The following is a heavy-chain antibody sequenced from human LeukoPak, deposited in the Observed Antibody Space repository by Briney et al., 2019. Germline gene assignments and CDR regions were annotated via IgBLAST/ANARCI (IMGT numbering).Heavy chain of an antibody. CDR3: ARDFAAYGSGIFQH. CDR1: GFPFSSHG. Sequence: GGSLRLSCEASGFPFSSHGMHWVREAPGKGLEWVAFIWYDGSDNYYAESVKGRFTISRDNSKNTLYLQMNSPRAEDTAAYYCARDFAAYGSGIFQHWGQGTLVTVSS. J-gene: IGHJ1*01. CDR2: IWYDGSDN. D-gene: IGHD6-19*01. V-gene: IGHV3-33*01.